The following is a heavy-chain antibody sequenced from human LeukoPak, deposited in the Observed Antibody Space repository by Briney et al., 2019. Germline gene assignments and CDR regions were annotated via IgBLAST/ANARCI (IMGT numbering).Heavy chain of an antibody. V-gene: IGHV1-18*01. J-gene: IGHJ6*03. Sequence: ASVKVSCKASGGTFSSYAISWGRQAPGQGLEWMGWISAYNGNTNYAQKLQGRVTMTTDTSTSTAYMELRSLRSDDTAVYYCARDGAVGATTVYYYYYYMDVWGKGTTVTVSS. CDR3: ARDGAVGATTVYYYYYYMDV. CDR2: ISAYNGNT. CDR1: GGTFSSYA. D-gene: IGHD1-26*01.